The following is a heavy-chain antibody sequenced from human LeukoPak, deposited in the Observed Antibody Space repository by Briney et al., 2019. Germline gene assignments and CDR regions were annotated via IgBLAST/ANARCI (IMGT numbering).Heavy chain of an antibody. J-gene: IGHJ5*02. CDR3: ARGSRVVVVAATKLGLDNWFDP. V-gene: IGHV3-48*01. CDR2: ISSSSSTI. Sequence: PGGSLRLSCAASGFTFSSYSMNWVRQAPGKGLEWVSYISSSSSTIYYADSVKGRFTISRDNAKNSLYLQMNSLRAEDTAVYYCARGSRVVVVAATKLGLDNWFDPWGQGTLVTVSS. CDR1: GFTFSSYS. D-gene: IGHD2-15*01.